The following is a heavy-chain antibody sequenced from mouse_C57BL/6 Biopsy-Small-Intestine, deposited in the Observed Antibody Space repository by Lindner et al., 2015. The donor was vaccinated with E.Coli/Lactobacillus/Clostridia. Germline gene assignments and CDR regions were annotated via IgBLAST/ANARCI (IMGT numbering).Heavy chain of an antibody. Sequence: SVKVSCKASGYTFSSDDISWVRQAPGQGLEWMGWTSAHNGNTNYAQKFQDRITLTIDKSTSTAYMELRSLRSDDTAVYYCARGRDTSGYYSYTWYFDLWGRGTLVTVSS. CDR1: GYTFSSDD. D-gene: IGHD1-1*01. CDR2: TSAHNGNT. J-gene: IGHJ1*01. CDR3: ARGRDTSGYYSYTWYFDL. V-gene: IGHV1S126*01.